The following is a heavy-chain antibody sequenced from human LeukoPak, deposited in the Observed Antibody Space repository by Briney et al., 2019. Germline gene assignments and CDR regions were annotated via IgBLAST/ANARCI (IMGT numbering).Heavy chain of an antibody. CDR1: GGSVSSGSYY. D-gene: IGHD5-24*01. CDR3: ARAWPYYYYGMDV. V-gene: IGHV4-61*01. J-gene: IGHJ6*02. Sequence: SETLSLTCTVSGGSVSSGSYYWSWIRQPPGKGLEWIGYIYYSGSTNYNPSLKSRVTISVDTSKNQFSLKLSSVTAADTAVYYCARAWPYYYYGMDVWGQGTTVTVSS. CDR2: IYYSGST.